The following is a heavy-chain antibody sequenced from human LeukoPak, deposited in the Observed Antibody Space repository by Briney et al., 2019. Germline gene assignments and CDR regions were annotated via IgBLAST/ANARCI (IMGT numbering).Heavy chain of an antibody. J-gene: IGHJ5*02. CDR2: INTGNGNT. D-gene: IGHD1-26*01. V-gene: IGHV1-3*04. CDR1: GYTFTSYA. CDR3: AREGAVGATTSWFDP. Sequence: GASVKVSCKASGYTFTSYAMHWVRQAPGQRLEWMGWINTGNGNTKYSQKFQGRVTFTKDTSASTASMELSSLRSEDTAMYYCAREGAVGATTSWFDPWGQGTLVTVSS.